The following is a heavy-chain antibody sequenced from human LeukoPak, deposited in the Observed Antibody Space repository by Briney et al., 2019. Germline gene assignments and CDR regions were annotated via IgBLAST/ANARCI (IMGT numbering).Heavy chain of an antibody. CDR3: ARSPTSDIGY. J-gene: IGHJ4*02. CDR1: GYTFRKYR. CDR2: INEDGREK. D-gene: IGHD4-11*01. V-gene: IGHV3-7*01. Sequence: GGPLRLSCAVSGYTFRKYRLSWVRQAPGKALEWVANINEDGREKYYVESVKGRFTISRDNAMNSLYLQMNSLRVEDTAIYYCARSPTSDIGYWGRGTLVTVSS.